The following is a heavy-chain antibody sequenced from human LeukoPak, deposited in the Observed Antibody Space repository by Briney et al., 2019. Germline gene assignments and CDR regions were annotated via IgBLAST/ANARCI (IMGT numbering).Heavy chain of an antibody. Sequence: KPGRSLRLSCAASEFTFSHYAMNWVRQAPGKGLEWVSYVNDVSGDIHYAESVKGRFTISRDNAKNTLYLQMNSLRAEDTAVYYCARDTFQPGLIDCWGQGTLVTVSS. J-gene: IGHJ4*02. CDR1: EFTFSHYA. V-gene: IGHV3-21*05. CDR2: VNDVSGDI. CDR3: ARDTFQPGLIDC. D-gene: IGHD2-2*01.